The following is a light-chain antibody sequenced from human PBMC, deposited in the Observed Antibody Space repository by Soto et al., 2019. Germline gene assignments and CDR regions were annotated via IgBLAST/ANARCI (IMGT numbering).Light chain of an antibody. Sequence: EFVLTQSPGTLSLSPWERATLSCRASQSVSNNYLAWYQQKPGQAPRLLIYGASNRATGIPDRFSGSGSGTDFTLTISRLEPEDFAVYYCQQYGSSGTFGQGTKVDIK. J-gene: IGKJ1*01. CDR3: QQYGSSGT. CDR2: GAS. V-gene: IGKV3-20*01. CDR1: QSVSNNY.